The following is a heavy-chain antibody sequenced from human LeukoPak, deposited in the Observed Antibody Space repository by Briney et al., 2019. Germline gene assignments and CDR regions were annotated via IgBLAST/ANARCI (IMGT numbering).Heavy chain of an antibody. CDR3: ARVYYYDSSGYYAKEPTPLLDY. V-gene: IGHV1-2*02. CDR2: INPNSGGT. CDR1: GYTFINYG. J-gene: IGHJ4*02. Sequence: ASVKVSCKASGYTFINYGITWVRQAPGQGLEWMGWINPNSGGTNYAQKFQGRVTMTRDTSISTAYMELSRLRSDDTAVYYCARVYYYDSSGYYAKEPTPLLDYWGQGTLVTVSS. D-gene: IGHD3-22*01.